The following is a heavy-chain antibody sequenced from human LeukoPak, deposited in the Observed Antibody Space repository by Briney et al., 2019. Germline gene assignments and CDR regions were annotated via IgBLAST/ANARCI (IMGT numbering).Heavy chain of an antibody. CDR1: VYTITAYY. CDR3: ARGCSGCYSDF. J-gene: IGHJ4*02. V-gene: IGHV1-2*02. CDR2: INPKSGDS. Sequence: AAVKASCKASVYTITAYYMHCVRQAPGQGLEWMAWINPKSGDSKYAQKLQGRVTMTSDTSISPPFLELYILSSDDTAVYYCARGCSGCYSDFWGQGTLVLVTS. D-gene: IGHD2-15*01.